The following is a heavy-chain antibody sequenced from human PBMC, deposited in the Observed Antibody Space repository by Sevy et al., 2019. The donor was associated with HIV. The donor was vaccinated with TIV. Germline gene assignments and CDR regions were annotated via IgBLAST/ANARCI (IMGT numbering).Heavy chain of an antibody. CDR1: GFTFSNYG. J-gene: IGHJ4*02. Sequence: GGSLRLSCAASGFTFSNYGMHWVRQAPGKGLEWEAVIWNDGSNKYYADSVKGRFTISRDNSKNTLYLQMNSLRVEDTAVYFCARGSDFNDRSAKRDFDYWGQGTLVTVSS. V-gene: IGHV3-33*01. CDR3: ARGSDFNDRSAKRDFDY. CDR2: IWNDGSNK. D-gene: IGHD3-22*01.